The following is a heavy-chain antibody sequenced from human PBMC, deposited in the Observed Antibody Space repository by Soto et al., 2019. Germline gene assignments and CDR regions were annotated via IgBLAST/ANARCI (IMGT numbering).Heavy chain of an antibody. Sequence: SVKVSCKASGGTFSSYAISWVRQAPGQGLEWMGGIIPIFGTANYAQKFQGRVTITADESTSTAYMELSSLRSEDTAVYYCARSQYSGSYYFGDFDYWGQGTLVTVSS. J-gene: IGHJ4*02. V-gene: IGHV1-69*13. CDR3: ARSQYSGSYYFGDFDY. CDR2: IIPIFGTA. CDR1: GGTFSSYA. D-gene: IGHD1-26*01.